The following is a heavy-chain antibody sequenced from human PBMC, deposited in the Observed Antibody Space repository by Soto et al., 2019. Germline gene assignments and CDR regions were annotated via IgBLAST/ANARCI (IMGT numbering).Heavy chain of an antibody. V-gene: IGHV3-7*01. Sequence: EVHLVESGGGLVQPGGSLRLSCAASGFSFEIYWMGWVRQAPGKGLEWVANINPDGSGEYYLDSVKGRFTISRDNAKNSVYRQMNSLVGDDTAVYYCAREYWFFDYWGQGTPVTVSS. D-gene: IGHD3-22*01. CDR3: AREYWFFDY. J-gene: IGHJ4*02. CDR2: INPDGSGE. CDR1: GFSFEIYW.